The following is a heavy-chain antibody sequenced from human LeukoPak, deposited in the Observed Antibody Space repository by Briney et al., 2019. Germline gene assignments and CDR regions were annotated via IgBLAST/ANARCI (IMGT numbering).Heavy chain of an antibody. Sequence: PGGSLRLSCAASGFTFTTYSMRWVRQVPGKGLVWVSRIKADGSRTYYADSVKGRFTISRDNAKSTLYLQMDSLRAEDTAVYYCARALSSAWGLVDCWGQGTLVTVSS. CDR3: ARALSSAWGLVDC. CDR2: IKADGSRT. D-gene: IGHD6-19*01. CDR1: GFTFTTYS. V-gene: IGHV3-74*01. J-gene: IGHJ4*02.